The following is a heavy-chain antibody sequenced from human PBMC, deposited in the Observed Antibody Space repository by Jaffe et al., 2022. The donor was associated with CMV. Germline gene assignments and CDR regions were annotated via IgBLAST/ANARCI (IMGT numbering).Heavy chain of an antibody. J-gene: IGHJ4*02. CDR3: TTDRGRIAVAEYYFDY. V-gene: IGHV3-15*01. CDR1: GFTFSNAW. CDR2: IKSKTDGGTT. D-gene: IGHD6-19*01. Sequence: EVQLVESGGGLVKPGGSLRLSCAASGFTFSNAWMSWVRQAPGKGLEWVGRIKSKTDGGTTDYAAPVKGRFTISRDDSKNTLYLQMNSLKTEDTAVYYCTTDRGRIAVAEYYFDYWGQGTLVTVSS.